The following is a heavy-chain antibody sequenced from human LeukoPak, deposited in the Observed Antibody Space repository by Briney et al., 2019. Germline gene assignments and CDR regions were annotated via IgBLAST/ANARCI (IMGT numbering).Heavy chain of an antibody. CDR3: ARAWEGFDY. V-gene: IGHV4-39*07. J-gene: IGHJ4*02. D-gene: IGHD1-26*01. CDR2: IYYSGST. Sequence: SETLSLTCTVSGGSISSSNYYWGWIRQPPGKGLEWVGSIYYSGSTYYNPSLKSRVIVSLDTSKNQFSLKLSSVTAADTAVYYCARAWEGFDYWGQGTLVTVSS. CDR1: GGSISSSNYY.